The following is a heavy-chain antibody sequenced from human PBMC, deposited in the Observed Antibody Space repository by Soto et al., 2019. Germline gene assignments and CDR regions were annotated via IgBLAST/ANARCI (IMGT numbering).Heavy chain of an antibody. CDR2: NYCSGST. J-gene: IGHJ4*02. CDR3: AKLLGGVTEAIDYFDY. V-gene: IGHV4-39*01. D-gene: IGHD1-26*01. CDR1: GGSLSSRSYY. Sequence: SETLSLTCTVSGGSLSSRSYYWGWIRQHPGKGLEGIGSNYCSGSTYYNSSHKSLITMSVDTSKNQFSLKLSSVAAADTAVYYCAKLLGGVTEAIDYFDYWGQGTLVTVSS.